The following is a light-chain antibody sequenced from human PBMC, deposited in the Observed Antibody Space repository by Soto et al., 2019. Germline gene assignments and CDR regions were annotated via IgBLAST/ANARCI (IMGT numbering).Light chain of an antibody. CDR1: QYINTR. V-gene: IGKV3-20*01. CDR2: QTS. CDR3: QQYGSSPPT. Sequence: PGDRVTLSCRASQYINTRLAWYQHRPGQAPRLLIYQTSIRAAGIPARFSASGSGTDFTLTISRLEPEDFAVYYCQQYGSSPPTFGQGTKVDIK. J-gene: IGKJ1*01.